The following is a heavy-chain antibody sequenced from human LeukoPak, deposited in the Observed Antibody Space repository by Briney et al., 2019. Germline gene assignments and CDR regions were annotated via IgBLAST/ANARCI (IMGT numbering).Heavy chain of an antibody. J-gene: IGHJ4*02. D-gene: IGHD3-3*01. V-gene: IGHV3-23*01. Sequence: PGGSLRLSCAASGFTFSSYAMSWVRQAPGKGLEWVSAISGSGGSTYYADSVKGRFTISRDNSKNTLYLQMNSLRAEDTAVYYCAKTLGRYYDFWSGYYFDYWGQGTLVTVSS. CDR1: GFTFSSYA. CDR2: ISGSGGST. CDR3: AKTLGRYYDFWSGYYFDY.